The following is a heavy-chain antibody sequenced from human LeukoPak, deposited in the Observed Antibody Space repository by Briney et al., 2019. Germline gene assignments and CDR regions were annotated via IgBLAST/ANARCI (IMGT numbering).Heavy chain of an antibody. D-gene: IGHD2-15*01. J-gene: IGHJ3*01. CDR1: GYNFITYW. Sequence: GESLKISCKGSGYNFITYWIGWMRQMPGKGLEWMGIIYPGDSDTRYSPSFQGQVTISADKSISTAYLQWSSLKASDTAMYYCARQQQFCSGGNCYSLNAFDLWGQGTVVTVSS. CDR2: IYPGDSDT. V-gene: IGHV5-51*01. CDR3: ARQQQFCSGGNCYSLNAFDL.